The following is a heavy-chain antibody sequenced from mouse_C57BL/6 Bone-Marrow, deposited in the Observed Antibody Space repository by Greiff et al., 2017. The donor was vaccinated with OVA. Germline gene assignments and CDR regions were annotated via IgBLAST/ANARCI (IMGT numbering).Heavy chain of an antibody. V-gene: IGHV5-2*01. D-gene: IGHD2-5*01. CDR1: EYEFPSHD. CDR2: INSDGGST. Sequence: DVKLVESGGGLVQPGESLKLSCESNEYEFPSHDMSWVRKTPEKRLELVAAINSDGGSTYYPDTMERRFIISRDNTKKTLYLQMSSLRSEDTALYYCARQGFIVTGFVYAMDYWGQGTSVTVSS. J-gene: IGHJ4*01. CDR3: ARQGFIVTGFVYAMDY.